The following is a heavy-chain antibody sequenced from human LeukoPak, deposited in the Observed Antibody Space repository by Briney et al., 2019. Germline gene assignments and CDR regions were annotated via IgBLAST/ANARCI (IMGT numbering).Heavy chain of an antibody. Sequence: GGSLRLSCAASGISFRSYGMHWVRQAPGKGLEWVTFIWYDTSNKYYAESVKGRFTISRDNSRNAVFLQMNSLRAEDTAVYYCAKVQGVVITNDAFDIWGQGTMVTVSS. CDR3: AKVQGVVITNDAFDI. J-gene: IGHJ3*02. D-gene: IGHD3-22*01. CDR2: IWYDTSNK. V-gene: IGHV3-30*02. CDR1: GISFRSYG.